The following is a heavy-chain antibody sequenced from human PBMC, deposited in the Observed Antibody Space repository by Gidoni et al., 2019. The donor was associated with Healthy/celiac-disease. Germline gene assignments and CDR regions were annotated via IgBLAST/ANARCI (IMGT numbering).Heavy chain of an antibody. CDR2: ISGSGDNT. Sequence: EVQLLESGGGLVQPGGSLRLSCAASGFTFSSYAMSWVRQAPGKGLEWVSVISGSGDNTYYADSVKGRFTISRDNSKNTLYLQMNSLRAEDTAVYYCAKVTGWELLDYFDYWGQGTLVTVSS. V-gene: IGHV3-23*01. CDR1: GFTFSSYA. D-gene: IGHD1-26*01. CDR3: AKVTGWELLDYFDY. J-gene: IGHJ4*02.